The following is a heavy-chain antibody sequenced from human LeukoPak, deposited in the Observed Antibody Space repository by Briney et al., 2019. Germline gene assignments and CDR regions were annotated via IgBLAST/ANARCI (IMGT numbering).Heavy chain of an antibody. V-gene: IGHV3-23*01. Sequence: GRSLRLSCTASAFTFGGYAVTWVRQAPGKGLEWVSSISGGSADTYYADSVKGRFTASRDNSKSTFYLQMNSLRAEDTAVYYCARTIAQYSNSWLYFYYGLDVWGQGTPVTVSS. D-gene: IGHD6-13*01. CDR2: ISGGSADT. J-gene: IGHJ6*02. CDR1: AFTFGGYA. CDR3: ARTIAQYSNSWLYFYYGLDV.